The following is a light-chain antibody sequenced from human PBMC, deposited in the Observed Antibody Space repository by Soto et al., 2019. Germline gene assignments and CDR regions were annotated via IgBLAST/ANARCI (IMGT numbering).Light chain of an antibody. J-gene: IGLJ1*01. Sequence: QPVLNQPASVPRSPGHSITISCTCTSNDVSGYNYVVWYQHQAGKAPKLMIYDVSNRPSGVSNRFSGSKSGNTASLTISGLQPEDEADYYCCSYTTSNTRQIVFGTGTKVTVL. CDR1: SNDVSGYNY. V-gene: IGLV2-14*03. CDR3: CSYTTSNTRQIV. CDR2: DVS.